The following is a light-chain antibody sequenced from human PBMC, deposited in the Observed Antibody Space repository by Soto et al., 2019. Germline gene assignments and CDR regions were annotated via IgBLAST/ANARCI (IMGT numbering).Light chain of an antibody. CDR3: HQYDNLPRYT. J-gene: IGKJ2*01. CDR1: QDISNY. CDR2: DAA. Sequence: DIQMTQSPSSLSASVGDRVTITCQASQDISNYLNWYQQKPGKAPKLLIYDAANLETGVPSRFSGSGSGTDVTFTISSRQAEDIGTYYCHQYDNLPRYTFGQGTKLEIK. V-gene: IGKV1-33*01.